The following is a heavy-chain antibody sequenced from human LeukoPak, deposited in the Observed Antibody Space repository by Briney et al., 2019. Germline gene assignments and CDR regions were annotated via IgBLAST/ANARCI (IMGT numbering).Heavy chain of an antibody. CDR1: GFTFSSYW. V-gene: IGHV3-21*01. D-gene: IGHD6-19*01. CDR2: IGSSSSYI. Sequence: GGSLRLSCAASGFTFSSYWMHWVRQAPGKGLVWVSSIGSSSSYIYYADSVKGRFTISRDNAKNSLYLQMNSLRAEDTAVYYCARDYSSGWYANMDVWGKGTTVTVSS. CDR3: ARDYSSGWYANMDV. J-gene: IGHJ6*03.